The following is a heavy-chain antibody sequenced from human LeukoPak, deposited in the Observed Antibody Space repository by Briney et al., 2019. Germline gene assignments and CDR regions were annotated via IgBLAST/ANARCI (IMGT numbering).Heavy chain of an antibody. CDR3: AGGGFGEAYYYYYYMDV. J-gene: IGHJ6*03. V-gene: IGHV3-13*01. CDR1: GFTFSNSD. CDR2: IGTIGDT. Sequence: GGSLRLSCAASGFTFSNSDMHWIRQATGRGLEWVSAIGTIGDTYYPGSVKGRFTISRDNSKNTLFLQMNSLRAEDTAVYYCAGGGFGEAYYYYYYMDVWGKGTTVTVSS. D-gene: IGHD3-10*01.